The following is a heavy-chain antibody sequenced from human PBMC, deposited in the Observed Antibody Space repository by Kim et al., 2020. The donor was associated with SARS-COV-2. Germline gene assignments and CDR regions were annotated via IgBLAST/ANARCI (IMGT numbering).Heavy chain of an antibody. V-gene: IGHV3-30*07. D-gene: IGHD5-18*01. J-gene: IGHJ4*02. Sequence: SVKGRFTISRDNSKNTLYLQMNSLRAEDTAVYYCARDPPGYSYGPEYFDYWGQGTLVTVSS. CDR3: ARDPPGYSYGPEYFDY.